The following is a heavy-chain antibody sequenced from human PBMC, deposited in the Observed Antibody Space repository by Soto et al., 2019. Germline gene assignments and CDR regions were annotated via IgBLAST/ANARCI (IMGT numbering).Heavy chain of an antibody. CDR3: ARHVPANAYYYGMDV. D-gene: IGHD2-2*01. J-gene: IGHJ6*02. V-gene: IGHV5-51*01. CDR2: IYPGDSDT. Sequence: LKISCKGSGYSFTSYWIGWVRQMPGKGLEWMGIIYPGDSDTRYSPSFQGQVTISADKSISTAYLQWSSLKASDTAMYYCARHVPANAYYYGMDVWGQGTTVTVSS. CDR1: GYSFTSYW.